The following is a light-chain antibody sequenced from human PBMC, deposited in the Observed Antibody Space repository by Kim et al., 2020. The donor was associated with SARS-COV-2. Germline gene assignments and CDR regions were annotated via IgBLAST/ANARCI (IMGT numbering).Light chain of an antibody. CDR1: QDISNY. V-gene: IGKV1-33*01. J-gene: IGKJ4*01. CDR3: QHYDNLPPLT. CDR2: DAS. Sequence: SVGDRVTITCQARQDISNYLSWYQQKPGKAPKLLIFDASNLETGVPSRFSGTGSGTDFTFTISSLQPEDIATYYCQHYDNLPPLTFGGGTKVEIK.